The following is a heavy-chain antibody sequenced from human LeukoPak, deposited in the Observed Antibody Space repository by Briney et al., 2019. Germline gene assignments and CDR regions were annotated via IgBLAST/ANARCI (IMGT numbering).Heavy chain of an antibody. CDR3: ATKVPGSSHFSS. V-gene: IGHV3-48*03. J-gene: IGHJ4*02. CDR1: GFTFHDFE. CDR2: VSGSGNEI. Sequence: GGSLRLSCAASGFTFHDFEMNWVRQAPGKGLELVSYVSGSGNEIHYGDSVKGRFTISRDNAKSSLYLQMNSLRAEDTAIYYCATKVPGSSHFSSWGQGTLVTVSS. D-gene: IGHD4/OR15-4a*01.